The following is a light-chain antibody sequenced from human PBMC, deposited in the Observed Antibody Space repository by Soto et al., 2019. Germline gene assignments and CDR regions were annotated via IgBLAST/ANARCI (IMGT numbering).Light chain of an antibody. V-gene: IGKV3-15*01. CDR3: QQYYNWWT. Sequence: EIVMTQSPATVSVSPGERATLSCRASQSVSNNLAWYQKKPGQAPRLLIYGASTRATGIPARFSGSESGTEFNLTISSLQSEDFAFYYCQQYYNWWTFGQGTRVDIK. J-gene: IGKJ1*01. CDR1: QSVSNN. CDR2: GAS.